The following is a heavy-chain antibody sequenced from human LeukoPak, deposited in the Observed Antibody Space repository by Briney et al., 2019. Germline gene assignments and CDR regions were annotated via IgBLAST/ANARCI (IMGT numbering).Heavy chain of an antibody. Sequence: SETLSLTCTVSGGSISSSSYYWGWIRQPPGKGLECIGSIYYTGTTYNNPSLKSRVTISVDTAKNQFSLKLSSVTAADTAVYYCAKVGTPTAPPPPPLIDYWGQGTLVTVSS. D-gene: IGHD3-10*01. V-gene: IGHV4-39*07. J-gene: IGHJ4*02. CDR3: AKVGTPTAPPPPPLIDY. CDR1: GGSISSSSYY. CDR2: IYYTGTT.